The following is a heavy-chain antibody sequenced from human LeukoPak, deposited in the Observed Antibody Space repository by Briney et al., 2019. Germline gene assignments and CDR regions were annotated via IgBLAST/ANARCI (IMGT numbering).Heavy chain of an antibody. D-gene: IGHD3-22*01. CDR3: ARGLTYYFDSSGYYVTDAFDI. V-gene: IGHV4-31*01. CDR1: GGSISSGGYY. Sequence: SETLSLTCTVSGGSISSGGYYWSWIRQHPGKGLEWIGYIYYSGSTYYNPSLNSPVTISVDTSKNQFSLKLSSVTAADTAVYYCARGLTYYFDSSGYYVTDAFDIWGQGTMVTVSS. J-gene: IGHJ3*02. CDR2: IYYSGST.